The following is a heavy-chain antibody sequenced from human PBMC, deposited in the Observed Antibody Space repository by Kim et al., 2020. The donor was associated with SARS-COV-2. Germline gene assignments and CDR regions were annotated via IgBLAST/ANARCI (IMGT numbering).Heavy chain of an antibody. CDR2: ISYDGSNK. V-gene: IGHV3-30*04. CDR3: ARERVYGSGSYDDYYYYYGMDV. D-gene: IGHD3-10*01. J-gene: IGHJ6*02. Sequence: GGSLRLSCAASGFTFSSYAMHWVRQAPGKGLEWVAVISYDGSNKYYADSVKGRFTISRDNSKNTLYLQMNSLRAEYTAVYYCARERVYGSGSYDDYYYYYGMDVWGQGTTVTVSS. CDR1: GFTFSSYA.